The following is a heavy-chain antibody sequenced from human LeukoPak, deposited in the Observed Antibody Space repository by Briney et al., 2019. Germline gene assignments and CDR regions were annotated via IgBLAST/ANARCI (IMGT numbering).Heavy chain of an antibody. CDR2: INGSGGST. D-gene: IGHD2-2*01. V-gene: IGHV3-23*01. CDR1: GFTFSSYA. CDR3: AKKEALGYCSSTSWYGDAFDI. J-gene: IGHJ3*02. Sequence: GGSLRLACAASGFTFSSYAVSWVRQAPGKGLEWVSAINGSGGSTYYADSVKGRFTTSRDNSKNTLYLQMDSLRAEDTAVYYCAKKEALGYCSSTSWYGDAFDIWGQGTMVTVSS.